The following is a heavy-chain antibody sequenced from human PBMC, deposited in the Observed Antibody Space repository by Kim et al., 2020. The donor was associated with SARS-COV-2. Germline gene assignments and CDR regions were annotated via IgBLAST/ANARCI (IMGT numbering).Heavy chain of an antibody. Sequence: LKGRVTIAVDTSKNQFSLKQSSVTAADTAVYYCARGRITIFGVVTGFDYWGQGTLVTVSS. CDR3: ARGRITIFGVVTGFDY. J-gene: IGHJ4*02. V-gene: IGHV4-31*02. D-gene: IGHD3-3*01.